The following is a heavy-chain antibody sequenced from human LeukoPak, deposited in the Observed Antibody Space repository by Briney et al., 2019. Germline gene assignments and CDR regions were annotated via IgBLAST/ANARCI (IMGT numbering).Heavy chain of an antibody. J-gene: IGHJ4*02. CDR3: AKRNYDFWSGYYRRAENHFDY. CDR2: ISGSGGST. V-gene: IGHV3-23*01. D-gene: IGHD3-3*01. Sequence: GGSLRLSCAATGFTFSSYAMSWVRQAPGKGLEWVSSISGSGGSTYYADSVKGRFTISRDNSKNTLYLQMNSLRAEDTAVYYCAKRNYDFWSGYYRRAENHFDYWGQGALVTVSS. CDR1: GFTFSSYA.